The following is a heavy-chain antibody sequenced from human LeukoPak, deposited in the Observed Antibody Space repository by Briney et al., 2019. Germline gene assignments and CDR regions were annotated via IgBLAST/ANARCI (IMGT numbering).Heavy chain of an antibody. Sequence: SQTLSLTCTVSGDSITSGDYYWTWIRQPLGKGLEWIGYIYSSGGTDYNPSLRSRITKSIDTSQNLFSLKLSSVTAADSAVYYCAREESGSYFDYWGQGTLVTVSS. CDR1: GDSITSGDYY. J-gene: IGHJ4*02. V-gene: IGHV4-30-4*08. D-gene: IGHD1-26*01. CDR3: AREESGSYFDY. CDR2: IYSSGGT.